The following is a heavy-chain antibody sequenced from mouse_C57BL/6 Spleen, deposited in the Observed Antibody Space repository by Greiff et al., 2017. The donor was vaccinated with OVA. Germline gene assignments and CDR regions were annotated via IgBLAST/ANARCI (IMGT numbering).Heavy chain of an antibody. V-gene: IGHV14-2*01. CDR2: IDPEDGDT. Sequence: VQLKESGAELVKPGASVKLSCKASGFTIKDYYMHWVKQRTEQGLEWIGRIDPEDGDTKYAQKFKGKATITADTSSITAYLPLSSLTSADTAVYYCACGDYGGYFDVWGTGATVTVSA. J-gene: IGHJ1*03. CDR3: ACGDYGGYFDV. D-gene: IGHD1-2*01. CDR1: GFTIKDYY.